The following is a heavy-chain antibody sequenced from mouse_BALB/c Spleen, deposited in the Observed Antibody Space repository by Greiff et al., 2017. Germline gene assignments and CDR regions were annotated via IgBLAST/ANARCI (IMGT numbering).Heavy chain of an antibody. CDR1: GYPFPSYW. V-gene: IGHV1-7*01. CDR3: ARGGYYGSSPHFDY. D-gene: IGHD1-1*01. Sequence: QVQLQQSGAELANPGASGKLSCKASGYPFPSYWIHWVNKRPGQGLDWIGYINPSTGYTEYNQKFKDKATLTADKSSSTAYMQLSSLTSEDSAVYYCARGGYYGSSPHFDYWGQGTTLTVSS. J-gene: IGHJ2*01. CDR2: INPSTGYT.